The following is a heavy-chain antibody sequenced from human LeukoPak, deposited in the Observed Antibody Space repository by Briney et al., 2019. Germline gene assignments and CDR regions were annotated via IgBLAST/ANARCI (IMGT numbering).Heavy chain of an antibody. D-gene: IGHD5-24*01. Sequence: GESLKISCKASGYSFTNYWIGWVRQMPGKGLEWMGIIYPGDSETRYSPSFQDKVTISVDRSINTAYLQWSSLKASDTAMYYCARRVEMATNHPYFDYWGQGTQVTVSS. V-gene: IGHV5-51*01. CDR3: ARRVEMATNHPYFDY. CDR1: GYSFTNYW. CDR2: IYPGDSET. J-gene: IGHJ4*02.